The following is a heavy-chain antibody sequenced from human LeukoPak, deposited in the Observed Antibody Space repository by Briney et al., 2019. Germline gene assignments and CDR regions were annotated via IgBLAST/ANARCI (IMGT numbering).Heavy chain of an antibody. Sequence: TGGSLRLSCAASGFTVSGNYMSWVRQTPGKGLEWVSAISGSGGSTHYADSVKGRFTISRDNSKNTLYLQMNSLKAEDTAVYSCAKGTVVVVAATPDAFDIWGQGTMVTVSS. V-gene: IGHV3-23*01. D-gene: IGHD2-15*01. CDR1: GFTVSGNY. CDR3: AKGTVVVVAATPDAFDI. J-gene: IGHJ3*02. CDR2: ISGSGGST.